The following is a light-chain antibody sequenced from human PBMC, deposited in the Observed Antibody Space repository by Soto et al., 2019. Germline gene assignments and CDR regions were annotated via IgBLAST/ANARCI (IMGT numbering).Light chain of an antibody. V-gene: IGLV2-14*01. Sequence: QSVLSQPASVSGSPGQSITISCTGSSSDVGGYNYVSWYQQHPGKVPKLLIYEVTNRPSGVSNRFSGSKSANTASLTIFGLRAEDEADYYCSSYTSSNTLIFGGGTKLTVL. J-gene: IGLJ2*01. CDR3: SSYTSSNTLI. CDR1: SSDVGGYNY. CDR2: EVT.